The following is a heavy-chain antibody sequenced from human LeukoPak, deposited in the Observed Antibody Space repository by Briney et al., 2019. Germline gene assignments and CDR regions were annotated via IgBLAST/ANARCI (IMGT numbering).Heavy chain of an antibody. CDR1: GGSISSSNW. J-gene: IGHJ5*02. Sequence: SETLSLTCAVSGGSISSSNWWSWVRQPPGKGLEWIGEIYHSGSTNYNPSLKSRVTISVDKSKNQFSLKLSSVTAADTAVYYCARDPRDIVVVPAAIQENWFDPWGQGTLVTVSS. D-gene: IGHD2-2*01. CDR2: IYHSGST. V-gene: IGHV4-4*02. CDR3: ARDPRDIVVVPAAIQENWFDP.